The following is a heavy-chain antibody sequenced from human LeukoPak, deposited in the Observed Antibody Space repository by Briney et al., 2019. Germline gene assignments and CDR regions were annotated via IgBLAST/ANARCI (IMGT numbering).Heavy chain of an antibody. Sequence: GASVKVSCKASGYTFTSYVINWVRQATGQGLEWMGWMNPNSGNTGYAQKFQGRVTMTRNTSISTAYMELSSLRSEDTAVYYCARGGSKNIVATTWGQGTLVTVSS. V-gene: IGHV1-8*02. J-gene: IGHJ5*02. CDR1: GYTFTSYV. CDR3: ARGGSKNIVATT. D-gene: IGHD5-12*01. CDR2: MNPNSGNT.